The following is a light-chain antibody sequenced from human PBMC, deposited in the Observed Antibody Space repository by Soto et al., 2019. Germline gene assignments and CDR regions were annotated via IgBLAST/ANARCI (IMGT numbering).Light chain of an antibody. CDR1: SSDVGGYNY. V-gene: IGLV2-14*01. CDR3: SSYTSSSTPYV. J-gene: IGLJ1*01. Sequence: QSALTQPASVSGSPGQSITISCTGTSSDVGGYNYVSWYQQHPVKVPKLMIYDVTNRPSGVSDRFSGSKSGNTASLTISGLQAEDEADYYCSSYTSSSTPYVFGTGTKVTVL. CDR2: DVT.